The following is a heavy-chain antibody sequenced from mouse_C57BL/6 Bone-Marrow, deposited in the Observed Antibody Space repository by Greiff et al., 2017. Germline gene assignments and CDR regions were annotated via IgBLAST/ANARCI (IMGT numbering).Heavy chain of an antibody. CDR1: GFTFSSYG. V-gene: IGHV5-6*01. CDR3: AINNYYGSSYPYYSMDY. J-gene: IGHJ4*01. CDR2: ISSGGSYT. Sequence: EVQRVESGGDLVKPGGSLKLSCAASGFTFSSYGMSWVRQTPDKRLEWVATISSGGSYTYYPDSVKGRFTLPRDNAKNTLYLQLSSLKSEDTAMYYCAINNYYGSSYPYYSMDYWGQGTSVTVSS. D-gene: IGHD1-1*01.